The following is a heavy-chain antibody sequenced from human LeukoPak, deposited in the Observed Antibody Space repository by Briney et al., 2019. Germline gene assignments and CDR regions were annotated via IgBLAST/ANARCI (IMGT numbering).Heavy chain of an antibody. CDR2: IYYSGST. J-gene: IGHJ4*02. CDR3: ARITTFGVVIHD. CDR1: GGSISSSSYY. D-gene: IGHD3-3*01. V-gene: IGHV4-39*01. Sequence: SETLSLTCTVSGGSISSSSYYWGWIRQPPGKGLEWIGSIYYSGSTYYNPSLKSRVTISVDTSKNQFSLKLSSVTAADTAVYYCARITTFGVVIHDWSQGTLVTVSS.